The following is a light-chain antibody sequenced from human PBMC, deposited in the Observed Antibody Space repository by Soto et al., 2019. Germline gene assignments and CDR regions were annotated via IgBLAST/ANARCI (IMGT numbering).Light chain of an antibody. Sequence: EIVLTQSPGTLALSPGERATLSCRASQSVSSSYLAWYQQKPGQAPSLLISGASSRATGIPDRFSGSGSGTDFTLTISRLEPEDFAVYYCQHYGSSPTFGQGTKVDIK. V-gene: IGKV3-20*01. CDR2: GAS. CDR3: QHYGSSPT. CDR1: QSVSSSY. J-gene: IGKJ1*01.